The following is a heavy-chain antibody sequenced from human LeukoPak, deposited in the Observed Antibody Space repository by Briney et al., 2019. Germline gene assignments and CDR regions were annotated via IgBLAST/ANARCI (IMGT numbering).Heavy chain of an antibody. D-gene: IGHD2-15*01. CDR3: AKRDDSCSGVSCYYYYMDV. CDR1: GFTFSNYA. V-gene: IGHV3-23*01. Sequence: GGSLRLSGAASGFTFSNYAINWVRQAPGKGLEWVSTISGVGDSTYYADSVKGRFTMSRDNSKNTVYLQMNSLRVEDTAIYYCAKRDDSCSGVSCYYYYMDVWGKGTTVTVSS. J-gene: IGHJ6*03. CDR2: ISGVGDST.